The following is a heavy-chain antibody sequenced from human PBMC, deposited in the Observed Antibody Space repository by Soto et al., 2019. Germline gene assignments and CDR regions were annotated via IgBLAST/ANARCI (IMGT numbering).Heavy chain of an antibody. CDR1: GGSISSGGYY. CDR2: IYYSGST. J-gene: IGHJ5*02. D-gene: IGHD3-16*01. CDR3: AREEGGGSAHRWFDP. Sequence: QVQLQESGPGLVKPSQTLSLTCTVSGGSISSGGYYWSWIRQHPGKGLEWIGYIYYSGSTYYNPSLQSRVTISVDTSKNQFSLKLRSVTAADTAVYYCAREEGGGSAHRWFDPWGQGTLVTVSS. V-gene: IGHV4-31*03.